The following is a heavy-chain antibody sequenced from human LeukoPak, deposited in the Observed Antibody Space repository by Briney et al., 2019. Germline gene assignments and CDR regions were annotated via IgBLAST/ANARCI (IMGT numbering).Heavy chain of an antibody. J-gene: IGHJ4*02. CDR1: GGTFSSYA. V-gene: IGHV1-69*13. D-gene: IGHD3-22*01. CDR2: IIPIFGTA. CDR3: ARVLTYYYDSSGYPFDY. Sequence: GASVKVSCKASGGTFSSYAISWVRQAPGQGLEWMGGIIPIFGTANYAQKFQGRVTITADESTSTAYMELSSLRSEDTAVYYCARVLTYYYDSSGYPFDYWGQGTLVIVSS.